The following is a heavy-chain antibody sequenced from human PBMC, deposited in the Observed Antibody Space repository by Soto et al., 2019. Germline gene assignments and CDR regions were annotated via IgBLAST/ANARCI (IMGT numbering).Heavy chain of an antibody. V-gene: IGHV3-23*01. Sequence: EVLLLESGGGVVQPGGSLRLSCAVSGFTFRNYGMSWVRQAPGKGLEWVSSISNTGAVTYYADSVKGRFTISRDNSKNALNLQMNSLRADDTAVYYCAKDRMIVDPRGFDIWGQGTLVTVSS. D-gene: IGHD3-22*01. CDR1: GFTFRNYG. CDR3: AKDRMIVDPRGFDI. J-gene: IGHJ3*02. CDR2: ISNTGAVT.